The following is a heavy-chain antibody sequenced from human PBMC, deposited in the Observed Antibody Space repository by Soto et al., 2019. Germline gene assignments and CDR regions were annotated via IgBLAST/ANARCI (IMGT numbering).Heavy chain of an antibody. V-gene: IGHV1-2*04. J-gene: IGHJ3*02. CDR3: ARLVIWQQLARADAFDI. Sequence: GASVKVSCKASGYTFTGYYMHWVRQAPGQGLEWMGWINPNSGGTNYAQKFQGWVTMTRDTSISTAYMELSRLRSDDTAVYYCARLVIWQQLARADAFDIWGQGTMVTVSS. CDR2: INPNSGGT. CDR1: GYTFTGYY. D-gene: IGHD6-13*01.